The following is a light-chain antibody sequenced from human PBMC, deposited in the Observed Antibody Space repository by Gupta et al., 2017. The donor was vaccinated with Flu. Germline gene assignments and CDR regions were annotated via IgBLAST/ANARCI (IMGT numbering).Light chain of an antibody. Sequence: PATLSVSPGERDTLSCRAIQSAGSSLARYQNKPGQAPRLLIYGASTRATGIPARFSGSGSGTEFTLTISSLQSEDFAIYYCQQYYNWPRTFGQGTKVEIK. CDR2: GAS. CDR3: QQYYNWPRT. CDR1: QSAGSS. J-gene: IGKJ1*01. V-gene: IGKV3-15*01.